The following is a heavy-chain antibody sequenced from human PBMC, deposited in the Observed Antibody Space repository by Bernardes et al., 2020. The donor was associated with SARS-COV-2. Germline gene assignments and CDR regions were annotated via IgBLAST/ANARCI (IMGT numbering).Heavy chain of an antibody. CDR2: ISSSSGDI. Sequence: GGSLRLSCAASGFTFRNHGMYWVRQAPGKGLEWVSYISSSSGDINYADSVKGRFMVSRDNAKNSLYLQMDSLRDEDTAFYYCSRRLIIEASAGLDYWGQGSLVTGS. J-gene: IGHJ4*02. V-gene: IGHV3-21*05. CDR3: SRRLIIEASAGLDY. CDR1: GFTFRNHG. D-gene: IGHD3-10*01.